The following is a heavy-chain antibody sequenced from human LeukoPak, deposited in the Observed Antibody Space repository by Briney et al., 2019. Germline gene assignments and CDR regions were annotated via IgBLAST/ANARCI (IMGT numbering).Heavy chain of an antibody. Sequence: SGGSLRLSCAASGFTFSSYAMSWVRQAPGKGLEWVSAISGSGGSTYYADFVKGRFTISRDNSKNTLYLQMNSLRAEDTAVYYCAKDQKYQLITKGDWFDPWGQGTLVTVSS. CDR1: GFTFSSYA. D-gene: IGHD2-2*01. V-gene: IGHV3-23*01. J-gene: IGHJ5*02. CDR2: ISGSGGST. CDR3: AKDQKYQLITKGDWFDP.